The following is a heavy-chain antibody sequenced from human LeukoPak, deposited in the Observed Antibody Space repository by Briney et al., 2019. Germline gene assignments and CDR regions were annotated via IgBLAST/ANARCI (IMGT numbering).Heavy chain of an antibody. Sequence: PSETLSLTCTVSGDSISSYYWSWIRQPPGKGLEWIGHIYYSGSTNYSPSLKSRVTMSIDTSKNQFSLKLSSVTAADTAVYYCARKFGIFDYWGQGTQVTASS. D-gene: IGHD3-10*01. V-gene: IGHV4-59*01. CDR1: GDSISSYY. CDR3: ARKFGIFDY. J-gene: IGHJ4*02. CDR2: IYYSGST.